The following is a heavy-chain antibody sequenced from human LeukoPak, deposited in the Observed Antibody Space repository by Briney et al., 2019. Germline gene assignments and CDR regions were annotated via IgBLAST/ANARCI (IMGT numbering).Heavy chain of an antibody. V-gene: IGHV3-66*02. CDR3: ARDGRGDLTWIQLWSPFDY. J-gene: IGHJ4*02. D-gene: IGHD5-18*01. Sequence: TGGSLRLSCAASGFTVSSNYMSWVRQAPGKGLELVSVIYSGGSTYYADSVKGRFTISRDNSKNTLYLQMNSLRADDTAVYYCARDGRGDLTWIQLWSPFDYWGQGTLVTVSS. CDR1: GFTVSSNY. CDR2: IYSGGST.